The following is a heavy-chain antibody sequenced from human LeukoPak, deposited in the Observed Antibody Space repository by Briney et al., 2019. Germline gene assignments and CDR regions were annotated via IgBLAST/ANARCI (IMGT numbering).Heavy chain of an antibody. CDR1: GFTFSDYY. D-gene: IGHD7-27*01. J-gene: IGHJ4*02. CDR2: ISSSGSTI. V-gene: IGHV3-11*01. Sequence: GGSLRLSCAASGFTFSDYYMSWIRQAPGKGLEWVSYISSSGSTIYYADSVKGRFTISRDNAKNSLYLQMNSPRAEDTAVYYCARDRDWGSVNNFDYWGQGTLVTVSS. CDR3: ARDRDWGSVNNFDY.